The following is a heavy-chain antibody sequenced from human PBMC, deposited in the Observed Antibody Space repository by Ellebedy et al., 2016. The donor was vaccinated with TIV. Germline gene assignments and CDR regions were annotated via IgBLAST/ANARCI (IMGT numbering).Heavy chain of an antibody. CDR2: ISSSSGSI. CDR3: ARDRYGYNKDPDGFDI. D-gene: IGHD5-24*01. CDR1: GFTFSSYS. J-gene: IGHJ3*02. V-gene: IGHV3-48*02. Sequence: GESLKISCAGSGFTFSSYSMNWVRQAPGKGLEWVSYISSSSGSIYYADSMKGRFTISRDNAKNSLYLQMNSLRDEDTAVYYCARDRYGYNKDPDGFDIWGQGTMVTVSS.